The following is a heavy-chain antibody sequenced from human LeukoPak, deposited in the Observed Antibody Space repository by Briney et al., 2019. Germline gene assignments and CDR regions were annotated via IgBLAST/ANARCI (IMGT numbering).Heavy chain of an antibody. Sequence: ASVKVSCKASGYTFTGYYMHWVRQAPGQGLEWMGRINPNSGGINYAQEFQGRVTMTRDTSISTAYMELSRLRSDDTAVYYCALLGGWYVSSYFDYWGQGTLVTVSS. J-gene: IGHJ4*02. CDR2: INPNSGGI. CDR1: GYTFTGYY. D-gene: IGHD6-19*01. CDR3: ALLGGWYVSSYFDY. V-gene: IGHV1-2*06.